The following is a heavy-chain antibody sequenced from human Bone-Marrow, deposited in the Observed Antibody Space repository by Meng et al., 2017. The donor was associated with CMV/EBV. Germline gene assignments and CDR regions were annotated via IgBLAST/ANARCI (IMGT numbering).Heavy chain of an antibody. D-gene: IGHD6-13*01. J-gene: IGHJ4*02. CDR2: ISSSSSTI. Sequence: GESLKISCAASGFTFSSYAMSWVRQAPGKGLEWVSAISSSSSTIYYADSVKGRFTISRDNSKNTLYVQMNSLRAEDTAVYYCAKDRRVGYSSSWYTIDYWGQGTLVTVSS. CDR1: GFTFSSYA. CDR3: AKDRRVGYSSSWYTIDY. V-gene: IGHV3-23*01.